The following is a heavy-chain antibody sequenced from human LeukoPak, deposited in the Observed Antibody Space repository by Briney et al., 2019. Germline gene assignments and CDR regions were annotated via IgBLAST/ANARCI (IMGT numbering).Heavy chain of an antibody. J-gene: IGHJ4*02. V-gene: IGHV3-7*01. CDR3: ARVSAATGTDY. CDR2: IKQDGSEK. D-gene: IGHD6-13*01. CDR1: GFTFSSYW. Sequence: GGSLRLSCAASGFTFSSYWMSWVRQAPGKGLEWVANIKQDGSEKYYVDSVKGRFTISRNNAENSLYLQMNSLRDEDTAVYFCARVSAATGTDYWGQGTLVTVSS.